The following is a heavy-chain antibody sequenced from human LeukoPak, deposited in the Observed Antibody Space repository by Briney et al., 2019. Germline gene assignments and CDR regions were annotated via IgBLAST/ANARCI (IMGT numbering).Heavy chain of an antibody. CDR1: GFTFSSYA. V-gene: IGHV3-23*01. CDR2: ISGSGGST. J-gene: IGHJ4*02. CDR3: ARESYCGGDCYLAPFDY. D-gene: IGHD2-21*01. Sequence: PGGSLRLSCAASGFTFSSYAMSWVRQAPGKGLEWVSAISGSGGSTYYADSVKGRFTISRDNSKNTLYLQMHSLRAEDTAVYYCARESYCGGDCYLAPFDYWGQGTLVTVSS.